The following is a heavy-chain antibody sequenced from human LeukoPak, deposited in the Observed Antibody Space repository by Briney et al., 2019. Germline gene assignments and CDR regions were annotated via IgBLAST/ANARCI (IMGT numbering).Heavy chain of an antibody. Sequence: SETLSLTCTVSGGSFSSYYWSWIRQPAGKGLEWIGRIYTSGSTNYNPSLKSRVTMSVDTSKNQFSLKLSSVTAADTAVYYCARDIDVAAASYYGMDVWGQGTTVTVSS. D-gene: IGHD6-13*01. CDR2: IYTSGST. CDR3: ARDIDVAAASYYGMDV. V-gene: IGHV4-4*07. CDR1: GGSFSSYY. J-gene: IGHJ6*02.